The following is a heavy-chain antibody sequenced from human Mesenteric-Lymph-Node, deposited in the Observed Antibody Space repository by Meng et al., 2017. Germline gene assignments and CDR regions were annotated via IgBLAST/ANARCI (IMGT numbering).Heavy chain of an antibody. CDR3: VRDLRGASGDDF. J-gene: IGHJ4*02. V-gene: IGHV3-48*03. CDR2: ISSSGNTI. D-gene: IGHD3-10*01. Sequence: LSLTCAASGFSFNTYEMNWGRQAPGKGLEWVSYISSSGNTIYYADSVKGRFTVSRDNAKNSMYLQMNSLRAEDTAFYYCVRDLRGASGDDFWGQGTLVTVSS. CDR1: GFSFNTYE.